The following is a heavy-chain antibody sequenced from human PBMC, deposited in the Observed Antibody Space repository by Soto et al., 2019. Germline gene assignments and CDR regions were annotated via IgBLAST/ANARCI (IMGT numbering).Heavy chain of an antibody. D-gene: IGHD1-1*01. CDR3: ARPRTTATTKGYDY. J-gene: IGHJ4*02. V-gene: IGHV1-69*01. CDR2: IIPIFGTT. CDR1: GGTFSSYP. Sequence: QVQLVQSGAEVKKPGSSVRVSCKASGGTFSSYPIGWVRQAPGQGLEWMGVIIPIFGTTNYAQRFQGRVTISADESTRTAYMELSSLRSEDTAVYFCARPRTTATTKGYDYWGQGTLVTVSS.